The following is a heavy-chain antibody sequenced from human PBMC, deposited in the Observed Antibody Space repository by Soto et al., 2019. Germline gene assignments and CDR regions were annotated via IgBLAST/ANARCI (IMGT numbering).Heavy chain of an antibody. CDR3: AKDPGRFLEWLLNYGMDV. V-gene: IGHV3-30*18. Sequence: GGSLRLSCAASGFTFSSYGMHWVRQAPGKGLEWVAVISYDGSNKYYADSVKGRFTISRDNSKNTLYLQMNSLRAEDTAVYYCAKDPGRFLEWLLNYGMDVWGQGTTVTV. CDR1: GFTFSSYG. J-gene: IGHJ6*02. CDR2: ISYDGSNK. D-gene: IGHD3-3*01.